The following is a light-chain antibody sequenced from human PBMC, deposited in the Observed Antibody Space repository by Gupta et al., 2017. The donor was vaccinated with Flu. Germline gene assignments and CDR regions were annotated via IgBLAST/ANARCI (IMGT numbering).Light chain of an antibody. V-gene: IGKV2-30*01. CDR3: MQGSNCPYT. Sequence: VDMTQTPVSLPLTFGRPATISCKSSQSLVYADGNIYLNWFHQRPGQSPRRLIYKTSNRDSGVPARFSGSGSGTDFTLKITRVEAEDVGLYYCMQGSNCPYTFGEGTKLEIK. CDR1: QSLVYADGNIY. CDR2: KTS. J-gene: IGKJ2*01.